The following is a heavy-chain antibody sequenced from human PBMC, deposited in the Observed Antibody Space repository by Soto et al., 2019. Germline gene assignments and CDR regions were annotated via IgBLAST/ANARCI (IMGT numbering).Heavy chain of an antibody. Sequence: QVQLVESGGGVVQPGRSLRLSCAASGFTFSNYLMHWVRQAPGKGLEWVAEVAYDGSTKYYADSVKGRFTISRDNSNATLFLQMNSLRAEDTAVYYCVREAYYYHSSGYRSYYFDYWGQRTLVTVSS. CDR2: VAYDGSTK. CDR3: VREAYYYHSSGYRSYYFDY. D-gene: IGHD3-22*01. J-gene: IGHJ4*02. CDR1: GFTFSNYL. V-gene: IGHV3-30-3*01.